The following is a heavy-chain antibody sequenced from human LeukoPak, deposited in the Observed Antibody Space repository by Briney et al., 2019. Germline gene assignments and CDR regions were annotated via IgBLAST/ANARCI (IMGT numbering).Heavy chain of an antibody. CDR3: ARDRDCRGGSCYSRYYFDY. J-gene: IGHJ4*02. Sequence: ASVKVSRKASGYTFTSYYMHWVRQAPGQGLEWMGIINPSGGSTSYAQKFQGRVTMTRDTSTSTVYMELSSLRSEDTAVYYCARDRDCRGGSCYSRYYFDYWGQGTLVTVSS. D-gene: IGHD2-15*01. CDR2: INPSGGST. CDR1: GYTFTSYY. V-gene: IGHV1-46*01.